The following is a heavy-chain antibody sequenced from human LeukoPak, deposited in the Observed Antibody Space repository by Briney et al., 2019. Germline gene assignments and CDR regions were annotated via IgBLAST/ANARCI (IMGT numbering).Heavy chain of an antibody. J-gene: IGHJ4*02. D-gene: IGHD3-22*01. CDR3: AKDRDSSGYYPYDY. Sequence: GGSLRLSCAASGFTFSSYGMHWVRQAPGKGLEWVAVISYDGSNKYYADSVKGRFTISRDNSKNTLYLQMYSLRAEDTAVYYCAKDRDSSGYYPYDYWGQGTLVTVSS. V-gene: IGHV3-30*18. CDR2: ISYDGSNK. CDR1: GFTFSSYG.